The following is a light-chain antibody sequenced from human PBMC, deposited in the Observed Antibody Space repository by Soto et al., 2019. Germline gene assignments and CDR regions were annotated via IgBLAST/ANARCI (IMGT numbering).Light chain of an antibody. CDR1: SSDVGDYNY. V-gene: IGLV2-11*01. J-gene: IGLJ1*01. CDR3: CSYAGSPYV. Sequence: QSALTQPRSVSGSPGQSVAISCTGTSSDVGDYNYVSWYQQYPGKAPKVMIYDVSKRPSGVPDRFSGSKSGNTASLTISGLQAEDEADYYCCSYAGSPYVFGTGTKLTVL. CDR2: DVS.